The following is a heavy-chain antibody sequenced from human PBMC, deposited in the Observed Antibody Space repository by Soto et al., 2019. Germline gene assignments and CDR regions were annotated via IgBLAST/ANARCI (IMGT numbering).Heavy chain of an antibody. CDR3: AKARVYDFYGMDV. V-gene: IGHV3-23*01. J-gene: IGHJ6*02. Sequence: GGSLRLSCAASGFTFSSYAMSWVRQAPGKGLEWVSAISGSGGSTYYADSVKGRFTISRDNSKNTLYLQTNSLRAEGTAVYYCAKARVYDFYGMDVWGQGTTVTVSS. CDR2: ISGSGGST. D-gene: IGHD3-3*01. CDR1: GFTFSSYA.